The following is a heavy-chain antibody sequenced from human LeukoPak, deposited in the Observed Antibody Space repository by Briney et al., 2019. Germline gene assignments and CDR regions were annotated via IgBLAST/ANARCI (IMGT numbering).Heavy chain of an antibody. J-gene: IGHJ4*02. CDR1: GYTFTSNY. CDR3: AGDQEGFDY. CDR2: IYPRDGST. V-gene: IGHV1-46*01. Sequence: ASVTVSRKASGYTFTSNYIHWVRQAPGQGLEWMGMIYPRDGSTSYAQKFQGRVTVTRDTSTSTVHMELSGLRSEDTAVYYCAGDQEGFDYWGQGTLVTVSS.